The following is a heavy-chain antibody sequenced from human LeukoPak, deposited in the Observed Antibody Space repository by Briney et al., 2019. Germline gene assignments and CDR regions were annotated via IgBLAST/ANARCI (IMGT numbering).Heavy chain of an antibody. Sequence: ASVKLSCKASGYTFTGYYMHWVRQAPGQGLEWMGWINPNSGGTNYAQKFQGRVTMTRDTSISTAYMELSRLRSDDTAVYYCARAYYDSSGYYRWAFDYWAQRTLVTVSS. CDR2: INPNSGGT. D-gene: IGHD3-22*01. J-gene: IGHJ4*02. V-gene: IGHV1-2*02. CDR1: GYTFTGYY. CDR3: ARAYYDSSGYYRWAFDY.